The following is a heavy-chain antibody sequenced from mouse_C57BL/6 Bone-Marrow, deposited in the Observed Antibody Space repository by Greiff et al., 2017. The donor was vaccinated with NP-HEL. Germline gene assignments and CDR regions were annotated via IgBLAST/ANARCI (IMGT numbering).Heavy chain of an antibody. D-gene: IGHD1-1*01. CDR1: GYAFSSYW. CDR3: GSSWFAY. Sequence: VQLQQSGAELVKPGASVKISCKASGYAFSSYWMKWVKQRPGKGLEWIGQIYPGDGDTNYNGKFKGKATLTADKSSSTAYMQLSSLTSEDSAVYFCGSSWFAYWGQGTLVTVSA. J-gene: IGHJ3*01. V-gene: IGHV1-80*01. CDR2: IYPGDGDT.